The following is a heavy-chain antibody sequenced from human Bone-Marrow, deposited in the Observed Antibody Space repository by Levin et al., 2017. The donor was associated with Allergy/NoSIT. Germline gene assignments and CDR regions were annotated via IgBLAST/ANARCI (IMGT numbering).Heavy chain of an antibody. D-gene: IGHD2-21*02. V-gene: IGHV3-7*01. CDR3: ARVVTGTDRTRDY. J-gene: IGHJ4*02. CDR1: GFTFSTYW. CDR2: IKDDGSET. Sequence: GGSLRLSCAASGFTFSTYWMSWVRQAPGKGLEWVANIKDDGSETSYVDSVRGRFTISRDNAKKSVFLQMNSLRVEDTAVYYCARVVTGTDRTRDYWGQGTLVTVSS.